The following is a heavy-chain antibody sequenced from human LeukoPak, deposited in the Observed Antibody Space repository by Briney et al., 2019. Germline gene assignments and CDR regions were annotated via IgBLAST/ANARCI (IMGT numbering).Heavy chain of an antibody. V-gene: IGHV4-59*11. CDR1: GGSISSHY. CDR3: ARVGGTNYYYYGMDV. J-gene: IGHJ6*02. Sequence: SETLSLTCTVSGGSISSHYWSWIRQPPGKGLEWIGYIYDSGSTNYNPSLKSRVTISIDTSRNQFSLKLSSVTAADTAIYYCARVGGTNYYYYGMDVWGQGTTVTVSS. CDR2: IYDSGST. D-gene: IGHD1-26*01.